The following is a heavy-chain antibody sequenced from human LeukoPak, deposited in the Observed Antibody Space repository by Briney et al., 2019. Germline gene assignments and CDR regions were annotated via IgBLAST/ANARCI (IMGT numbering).Heavy chain of an antibody. Sequence: PGGSLRLSCAASGFTFNSYDMHWVRQPPGKGLEGVAFMEYDGSIKYYADSVKGRFTISRDNRKSTVSLQMNSLRPEDTALYYCVRDLDWGAFDVWGQGTMVTVSS. V-gene: IGHV3-30*12. CDR1: GFTFNSYD. J-gene: IGHJ3*01. CDR3: VRDLDWGAFDV. CDR2: MEYDGSIK. D-gene: IGHD3/OR15-3a*01.